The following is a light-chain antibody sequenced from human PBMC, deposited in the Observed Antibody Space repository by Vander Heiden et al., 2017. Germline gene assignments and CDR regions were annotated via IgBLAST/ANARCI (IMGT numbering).Light chain of an antibody. CDR1: KLGDKY. CDR3: QAWDSSTENV. V-gene: IGLV3-1*01. Sequence: SYELTQPPSVSVSPGQTASITCSGDKLGDKYACCYQQKPGQSPVLVIYQDTKRPSGTPERFSGSNSGNTATLTISGTQAMDEADYYCQAWDSSTENVFGTGTTVTVL. J-gene: IGLJ1*01. CDR2: QDT.